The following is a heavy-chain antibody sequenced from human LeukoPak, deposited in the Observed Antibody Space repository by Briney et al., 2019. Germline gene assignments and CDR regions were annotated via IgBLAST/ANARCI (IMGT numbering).Heavy chain of an antibody. CDR1: GYTFTNYY. Sequence: ASVKVSCKAVGYTFTNYYIHWMRQAPGQGLEWMGIINPSGGSPSYAQKFQGRVTMTRDTSTSTVYMELSSLRSEDTAVYYCARGRGLGYSYGYIPYYWGQGTLVTVSS. V-gene: IGHV1-46*01. CDR3: ARGRGLGYSYGYIPYY. D-gene: IGHD5-18*01. J-gene: IGHJ4*02. CDR2: INPSGGSP.